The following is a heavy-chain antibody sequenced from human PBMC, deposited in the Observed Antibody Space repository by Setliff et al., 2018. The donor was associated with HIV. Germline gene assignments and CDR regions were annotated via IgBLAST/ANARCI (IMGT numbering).Heavy chain of an antibody. V-gene: IGHV4-39*01. CDR3: AKARRYDSPTTGD. CDR1: GGSVSTGNYY. J-gene: IGHJ4*02. D-gene: IGHD3-22*01. Sequence: SETLSLTCTVSGGSVSTGNYYWGWIRQPPGKGLEWIGSIYYSGSTYYNPSLKSRVTISVATSKNQFSLKLSSVTAADTAVYYCAKARRYDSPTTGDWGQRTLVTVSS. CDR2: IYYSGST.